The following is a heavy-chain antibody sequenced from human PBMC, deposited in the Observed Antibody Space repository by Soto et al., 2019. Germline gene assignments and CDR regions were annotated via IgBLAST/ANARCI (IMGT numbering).Heavy chain of an antibody. CDR2: IYYSGST. J-gene: IGHJ6*03. V-gene: IGHV4-59*08. CDR3: ARLIGEYTYYYYYYMDV. Sequence: SETLSLTCTVSGGSISSYYWSWIRQPPGKGLEWIGYIYYSGSTNYNPSLKSRVTISVDTSKNQFSLKLSSVTAADTAVYYCARLIGEYTYYYYYYMDVWGKGTTVT. CDR1: GGSISSYY. D-gene: IGHD3-10*01.